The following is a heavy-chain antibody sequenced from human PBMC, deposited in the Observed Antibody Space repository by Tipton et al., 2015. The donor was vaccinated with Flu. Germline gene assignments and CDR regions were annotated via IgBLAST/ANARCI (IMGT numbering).Heavy chain of an antibody. V-gene: IGHV3-7*01. D-gene: IGHD3-16*01. CDR3: ARVRGRGGGDYYYYGMDV. CDR1: GFTFSSYW. CDR2: IKQDGGEK. Sequence: AASGFTFSSYWMSWVRQAPGKGLEWVANIKQDGGEKYYVDSLKGRFTISRDNAKNSLYLQLNSLRAEDTALYYCARVRGRGGGDYYYYGMDVWGQGTTVTVSS. J-gene: IGHJ6*02.